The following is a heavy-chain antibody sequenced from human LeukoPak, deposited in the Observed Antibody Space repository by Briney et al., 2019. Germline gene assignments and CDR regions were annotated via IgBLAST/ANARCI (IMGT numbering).Heavy chain of an antibody. J-gene: IGHJ6*03. Sequence: GGSLRLSCAASRFTFSSYSINWVRQAPGKGLEWVSSISSGSSHIFYEDSVKGRFTISRDNAKNSLYLQMNSLRAEDTAVYYCAREKEGYCSRTSCYLDYYYYYMDVWGKGTTVTISS. CDR1: RFTFSSYS. CDR2: ISSGSSHI. V-gene: IGHV3-21*01. CDR3: AREKEGYCSRTSCYLDYYYYYMDV. D-gene: IGHD2-2*01.